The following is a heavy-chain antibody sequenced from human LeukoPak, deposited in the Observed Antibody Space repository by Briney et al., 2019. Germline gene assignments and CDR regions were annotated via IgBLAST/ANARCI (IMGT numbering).Heavy chain of an antibody. D-gene: IGHD3-3*01. V-gene: IGHV3-21*01. CDR1: GFTFSSYG. CDR3: ARVMDFWSGYCDY. CDR2: ISSSSSYI. Sequence: GGSWRPSVPAFGFTFSSYGLNWFGQAPGGGWGWFSSISSSSSYIYYADSVKGRFTISRDNAKNSLYLQMNSLRAEDTAVYYCARVMDFWSGYCDYWGQGTLVTVSS. J-gene: IGHJ4*02.